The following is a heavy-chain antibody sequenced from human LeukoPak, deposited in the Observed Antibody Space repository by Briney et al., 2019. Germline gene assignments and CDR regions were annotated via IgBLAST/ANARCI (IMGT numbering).Heavy chain of an antibody. J-gene: IGHJ5*02. CDR1: GFSLSGYW. Sequence: GGSLRLSCVASGFSLSGYWMYWVRQAPGKGLMYISRNNGGGSTTNYADVVKGRFTMSRDNVKNTLYLQMNSLGVEDTAVYYCARDPRNVGLAPWGQGTLVTVSS. V-gene: IGHV3-74*01. D-gene: IGHD2-15*01. CDR2: NNGGGSTT. CDR3: ARDPRNVGLAP.